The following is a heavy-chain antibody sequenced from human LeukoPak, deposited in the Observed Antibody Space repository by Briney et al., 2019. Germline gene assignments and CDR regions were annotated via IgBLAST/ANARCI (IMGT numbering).Heavy chain of an antibody. CDR3: ARDLGDLRDY. V-gene: IGHV3-74*01. CDR1: GFTFSSYW. D-gene: IGHD2-21*01. Sequence: GGSLRLSCAASGFTFSSYWMHWVRQAPGKGLVWVSRINNDGSSTSYADSVKGRFTISRDNAKNTLYLQMNSLRAEDTAVYYCARDLGDLRDYWGQGTLVTVSS. CDR2: INNDGSST. J-gene: IGHJ4*02.